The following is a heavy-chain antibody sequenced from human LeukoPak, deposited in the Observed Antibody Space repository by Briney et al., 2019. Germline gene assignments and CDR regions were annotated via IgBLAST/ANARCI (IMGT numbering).Heavy chain of an antibody. CDR1: GFSLTTTGVC. CDR2: IDWDDDK. D-gene: IGHD2-2*01. Sequence: SGPTLVKPTQTLTLTCTFSGFSLTTTGVCVTWIRQPPGKALEWLARIDWDDDKFYSRSLKTRLTVSKDTSKNQVLLTMTNMDPVDTATYYCARTNRQLLDYWGQGILVTVSS. CDR3: ARTNRQLLDY. V-gene: IGHV2-70*17. J-gene: IGHJ4*02.